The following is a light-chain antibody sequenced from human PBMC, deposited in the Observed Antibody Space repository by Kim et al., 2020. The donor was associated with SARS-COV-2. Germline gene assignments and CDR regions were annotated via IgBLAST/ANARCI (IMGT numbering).Light chain of an antibody. CDR1: SSDVGAFDY. J-gene: IGLJ1*01. V-gene: IGLV2-14*01. CDR3: NSYSHTNSYV. Sequence: QSALTQPASVSGSPGQSITISCTGTSSDVGAFDYVSWYQQRPGKAPKLMIYDVSNRPSGVSNRFSGSKSGNTASLSISGLQAEDEADYYCNSYSHTNSYVFGTGTKVTFL. CDR2: DVS.